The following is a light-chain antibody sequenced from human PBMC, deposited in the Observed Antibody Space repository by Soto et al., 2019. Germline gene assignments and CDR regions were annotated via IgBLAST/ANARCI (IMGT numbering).Light chain of an antibody. J-gene: IGKJ4*01. CDR1: QTVTSTF. Sequence: EIVLTQSPGTLSLSPGERATLSCRASQTVTSTFLSWYQQKPGQAPRLLIYGAFNRATGIPDRFIGGGSETDFTLPISRLEPEDFAVYYCQQFGDSRLTFGGGTKVEI. V-gene: IGKV3-20*01. CDR3: QQFGDSRLT. CDR2: GAF.